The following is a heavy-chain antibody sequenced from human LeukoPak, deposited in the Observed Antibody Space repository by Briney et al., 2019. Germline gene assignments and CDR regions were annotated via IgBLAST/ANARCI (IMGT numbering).Heavy chain of an antibody. CDR2: ISSSSSYI. CDR1: GFTFSSYS. J-gene: IGHJ4*02. D-gene: IGHD2-2*01. V-gene: IGHV3-21*01. CDR3: AEIDCSSTSCHDY. Sequence: PGGSLRLSCAASGFTFSSYSMNWVRQAPGKGLEWVSSISSSSSYIYYADSVKGRFTISRDNAKNSLYLQMNSLRAEDTAVYYCAEIDCSSTSCHDYWGQGTLVTVSS.